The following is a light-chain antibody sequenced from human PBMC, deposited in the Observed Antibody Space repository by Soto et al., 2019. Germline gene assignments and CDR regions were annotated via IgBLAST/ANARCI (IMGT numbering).Light chain of an antibody. CDR2: SND. CDR1: SSNIGSNT. CDR3: AAWDDSLNGWV. Sequence: QSVLTQPPSASGTPGQRVTISCSGSSSNIGSNTVNWYQQLPGTAPKLLIYSNDQRPSGVPDRFSGSESGTSASLAISGLQSEDEADYYCAAWDDSLNGWVFGGGTK. V-gene: IGLV1-44*01. J-gene: IGLJ3*02.